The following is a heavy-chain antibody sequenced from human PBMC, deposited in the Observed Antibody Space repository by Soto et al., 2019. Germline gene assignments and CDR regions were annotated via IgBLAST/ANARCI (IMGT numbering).Heavy chain of an antibody. CDR2: ISGIGGTT. J-gene: IGHJ5*02. Sequence: EVQLLESGGGLVQPGGSLRLSCTGSGFTFSSYAMNWVRQAPGKGLDCVSTISGIGGTTYYAAPVKGQFTISRDNSKNPPYLPMSSLRAEDTAVYYCANNGRSAAMYHRFDPWGQGTLVSVSS. V-gene: IGHV3-23*01. CDR1: GFTFSSYA. D-gene: IGHD2-2*01. CDR3: ANNGRSAAMYHRFDP.